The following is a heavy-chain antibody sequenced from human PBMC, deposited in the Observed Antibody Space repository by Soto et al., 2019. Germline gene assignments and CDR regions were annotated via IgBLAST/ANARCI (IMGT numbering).Heavy chain of an antibody. D-gene: IGHD4-17*01. CDR2: ISYDGNNK. Sequence: QVQLVESGGGVVQPGRSLRLSCAASGFTFSTYGMHWVRQAPGKGLEWVAVISYDGNNKYYAYSVKGRFTIARENSKNALCLQMDSLRAEDTAVYYCAKDHLPATVTTPGYWGQGTLVTVSS. CDR1: GFTFSTYG. J-gene: IGHJ4*02. CDR3: AKDHLPATVTTPGY. V-gene: IGHV3-30*18.